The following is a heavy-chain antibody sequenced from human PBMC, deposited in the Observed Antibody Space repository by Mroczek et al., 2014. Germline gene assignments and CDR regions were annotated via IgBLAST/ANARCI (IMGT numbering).Heavy chain of an antibody. J-gene: IGHJ4*02. Sequence: QVQLVQSGAEVKKPGSSVKVSCKASGGTFSSYTISWVRQAPGQGLEWMGRIIPILGIANYAQKFQGRVTITADKSTSTAYMELSSLRSEDTAVYYCARDFDGSSWSIRWGQGTLVTVSS. V-gene: IGHV1-69*04. CDR2: IIPILGIA. CDR1: GGTFSSYT. D-gene: IGHD6-13*01. CDR3: ARDFDGSSWSIR.